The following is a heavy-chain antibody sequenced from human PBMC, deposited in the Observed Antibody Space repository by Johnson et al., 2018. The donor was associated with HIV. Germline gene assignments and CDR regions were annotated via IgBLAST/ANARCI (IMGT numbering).Heavy chain of an antibody. J-gene: IGHJ3*02. D-gene: IGHD2-15*01. Sequence: QMQLVESGGGVVQPGGSLRLSCGPSGFTFSSYGMHWVRQAPGKGLERVAFIRYDGSNKYFADSVKGRFTISRDNSKNKLYLQRNSLRAEDTDVYYCALGGSWYAFDIWGQGTMVTVSS. CDR2: IRYDGSNK. CDR3: ALGGSWYAFDI. V-gene: IGHV3-30*02. CDR1: GFTFSSYG.